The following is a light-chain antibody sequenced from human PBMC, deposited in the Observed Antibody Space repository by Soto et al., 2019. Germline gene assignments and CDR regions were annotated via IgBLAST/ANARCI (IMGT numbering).Light chain of an antibody. Sequence: QLVLTQSSSASASLGSSVKLTCTLSSGHSSYIIAWHQQQPGKAPRYLMKLEGSGSYNKGSGVPDRLSGSSSGADRYLTISNLQSEDEADYYCETWDSNTHEFGGGTKLTVL. J-gene: IGLJ2*01. CDR1: SGHSSYI. CDR3: ETWDSNTHE. CDR2: LEGSGSY. V-gene: IGLV4-60*03.